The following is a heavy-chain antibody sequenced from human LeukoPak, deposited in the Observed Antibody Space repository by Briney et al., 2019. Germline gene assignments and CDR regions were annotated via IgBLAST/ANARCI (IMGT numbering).Heavy chain of an antibody. Sequence: ASVKVSCKDSGYTFTSYDINWVRQATGQGLEWMGWMNPNSGNTGYAQKFQGRVTMTKDTSTSTVYMELSSLRSEDTAVYYCASEYSSSYGYYFDYWGQGTLVTVSS. CDR1: GYTFTSYD. J-gene: IGHJ4*02. V-gene: IGHV1-8*01. CDR2: MNPNSGNT. CDR3: ASEYSSSYGYYFDY. D-gene: IGHD6-6*01.